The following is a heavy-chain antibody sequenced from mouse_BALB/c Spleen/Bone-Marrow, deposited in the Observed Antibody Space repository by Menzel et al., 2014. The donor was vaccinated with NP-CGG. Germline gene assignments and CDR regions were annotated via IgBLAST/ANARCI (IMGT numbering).Heavy chain of an antibody. J-gene: IGHJ4*01. CDR1: GFTFKDSS. CDR2: IDPAGGNT. V-gene: IGHV14-3*02. D-gene: IGHD2-4*01. Sequence: EVQLMQSGGGLVKPGASLKLSCAASGFTFKDSSMHWVHQRPEQRLEWVGRIDPAGGNTKYDPKVQDKGTITTDTSSSTAYLQISSLTSEDTAVYYCARDDYDDYYGMDYWGQGTSVTVSS. CDR3: ARDDYDDYYGMDY.